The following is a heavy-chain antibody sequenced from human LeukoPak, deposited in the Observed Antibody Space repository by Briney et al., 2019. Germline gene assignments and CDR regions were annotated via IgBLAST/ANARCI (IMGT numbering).Heavy chain of an antibody. V-gene: IGHV3-11*01. CDR1: GFTFSDYY. CDR3: ARDQGSSDSSGYYYADYYYYMDV. J-gene: IGHJ6*03. Sequence: GGSLRLSCAASGFTFSDYYMSWIRQAPGKGLEWVSYISSSGSTIYYADSVKGRFTISRDNAKNSLYLQMNSLRAEDTAVYYCARDQGSSDSSGYYYADYYYYMDVWGKGTTVTVSS. D-gene: IGHD3-22*01. CDR2: ISSSGSTI.